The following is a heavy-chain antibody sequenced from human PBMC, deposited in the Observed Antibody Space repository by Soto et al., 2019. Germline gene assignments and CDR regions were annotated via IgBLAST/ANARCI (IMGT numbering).Heavy chain of an antibody. CDR1: GFTFTRYS. J-gene: IGHJ4*02. CDR3: ARESEDLTSNFDY. Sequence: LRLSCAASGFTFTRYSMNWVRQAPGKGLEWVSSISSTTNYIYYGDSTKGRFTISRDNAKNSLYLEMNSLRAEDTAVYYCARESEDLTSNFDYWGQGTLVTVSS. CDR2: ISSTTNYI. V-gene: IGHV3-21*06.